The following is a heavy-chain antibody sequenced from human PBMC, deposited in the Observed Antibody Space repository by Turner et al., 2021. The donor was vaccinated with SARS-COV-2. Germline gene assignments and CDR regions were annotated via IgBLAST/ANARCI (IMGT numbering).Heavy chain of an antibody. CDR1: GFAVSNNY. CDR2: IYSGGST. D-gene: IGHD4-17*01. Sequence: EVHLVESGGGLVQPGGSLRLSCAASGFAVSNNYMSWVRQAAGKGLEWVSLIYSGGSTYYADYVTGRFTISRDNSKNTLYLQMNSLRAEDTAVYYCATRMTTLPQWGQGTRVTVSS. V-gene: IGHV3-66*01. J-gene: IGHJ4*02. CDR3: ATRMTTLPQ.